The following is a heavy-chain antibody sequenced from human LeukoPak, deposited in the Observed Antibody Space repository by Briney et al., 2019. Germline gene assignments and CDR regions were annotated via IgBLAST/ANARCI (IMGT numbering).Heavy chain of an antibody. CDR1: GGSINNYY. CDR3: ARGGDYGDLRYFDH. J-gene: IGHJ4*02. CDR2: IYYRGST. V-gene: IGHV4-59*01. D-gene: IGHD4-17*01. Sequence: PSETLSLTCTVSGGSINNYYWSWIRQPPGKGLEWIGYIYYRGSTNYNPSLKSRVTFSVDTSKNQFSLKLNSVTAADTAVYYCARGGDYGDLRYFDHWGQGTLVTVAS.